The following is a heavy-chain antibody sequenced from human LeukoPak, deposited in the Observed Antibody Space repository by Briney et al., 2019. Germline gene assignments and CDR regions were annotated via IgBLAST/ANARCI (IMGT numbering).Heavy chain of an antibody. J-gene: IGHJ6*02. Sequence: PGGSLRLSCAASGFTFSSYWMSWVRQAPGKGLEWVANIKQDGSEKYYVDSVKGRFTISRDNAKNSLYLQMNSLRAEDTAVYYCARVGPPAAIPIYYYYGMDVWGQGTTVTVSS. V-gene: IGHV3-7*01. CDR3: ARVGPPAAIPIYYYYGMDV. CDR2: IKQDGSEK. D-gene: IGHD2-2*01. CDR1: GFTFSSYW.